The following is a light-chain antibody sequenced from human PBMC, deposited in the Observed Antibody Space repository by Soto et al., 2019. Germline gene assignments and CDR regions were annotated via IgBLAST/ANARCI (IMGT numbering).Light chain of an antibody. V-gene: IGLV2-8*01. Sequence: QSALTQPPSASGSPGQSVAISCTGTRSDIGAYKFVSWYQQHPGKAPKLIIYEVSIRPSGVPDRFSGSKSGNTASLTVSGLLAEDEADYYCSLYAGSNNVVFGGGTQLTVL. J-gene: IGLJ2*01. CDR2: EVS. CDR1: RSDIGAYKF. CDR3: SLYAGSNNVV.